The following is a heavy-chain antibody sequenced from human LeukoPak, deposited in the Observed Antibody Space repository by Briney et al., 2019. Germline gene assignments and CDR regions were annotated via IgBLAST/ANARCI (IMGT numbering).Heavy chain of an antibody. CDR3: ARDGEHSSGWYWGYFDY. CDR2: VSSSGAAI. V-gene: IGHV3-48*04. Sequence: GGSLRLSCAASGFTLTHYNMNWVRQAPGKGLEWVSYVSSSGAAIYYADSVKGRFTVSRDNAKNSLYLQMNSLRAEDAAVYYCARDGEHSSGWYWGYFDYWGQGTLVTVSS. CDR1: GFTLTHYN. J-gene: IGHJ4*02. D-gene: IGHD6-19*01.